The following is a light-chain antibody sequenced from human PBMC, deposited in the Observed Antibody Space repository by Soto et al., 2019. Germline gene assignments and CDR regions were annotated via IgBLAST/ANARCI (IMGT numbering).Light chain of an antibody. Sequence: EIVMTQSPATLSVSPGERASLSCRASQSVGSNLAWYQQTAGQAPRLLIYGASTRATGIPARFSGSGSGTEXTXTISSLQSEDFAVYSCQQYTNWPYTFGQGTKLEIK. CDR3: QQYTNWPYT. J-gene: IGKJ2*01. CDR2: GAS. V-gene: IGKV3-15*01. CDR1: QSVGSN.